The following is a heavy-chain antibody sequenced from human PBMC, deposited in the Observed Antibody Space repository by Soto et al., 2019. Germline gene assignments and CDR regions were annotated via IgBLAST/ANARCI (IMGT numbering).Heavy chain of an antibody. Sequence: VQLQESGPGLVKPSETLSLTCDVSGVSITSHYWNWIRQSPGMGLEWIGSTYFRGSANYNPSLKSRVTISLDTSKNQLSPTLSAVTAADSAVYYCARDLHSRGWFDPWGQGTLVTVTS. CDR3: ARDLHSRGWFDP. V-gene: IGHV4-59*11. J-gene: IGHJ5*02. CDR2: TYFRGSA. CDR1: GVSITSHY. D-gene: IGHD3-3*02.